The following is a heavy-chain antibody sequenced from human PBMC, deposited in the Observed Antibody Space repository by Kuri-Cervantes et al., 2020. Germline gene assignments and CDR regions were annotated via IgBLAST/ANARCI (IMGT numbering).Heavy chain of an antibody. D-gene: IGHD5-24*01. CDR1: GGSISSSSYY. Sequence: ETLSLTCTVSGGSISSSSYYWGWIRQPPGKGLEWIGSIYYSGSTNYDPSLKSRVTISVDTSKNQFSLKLSSVTAADTAVYYCARGMSRWLPYYFDYWGQGTLVTVSS. CDR2: IYYSGST. J-gene: IGHJ4*02. CDR3: ARGMSRWLPYYFDY. V-gene: IGHV4-39*07.